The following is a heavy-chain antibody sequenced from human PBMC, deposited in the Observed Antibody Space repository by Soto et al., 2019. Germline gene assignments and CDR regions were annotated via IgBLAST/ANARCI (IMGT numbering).Heavy chain of an antibody. D-gene: IGHD1-26*01. J-gene: IGHJ4*02. V-gene: IGHV2-5*02. Sequence: QTTLKESGPPLVKPTQTLTLTCTFSGLSLTNYRVGVGWIRQPPGEDLEWLEGIYWDDSKTYRPSLESRLTITKDTAKSQVALTLTNMDSLDTSTYYCAHAYCGRSLYWGQGTLVTVSS. CDR3: AHAYCGRSLY. CDR2: IYWDDSK. CDR1: GLSLTNYRVG.